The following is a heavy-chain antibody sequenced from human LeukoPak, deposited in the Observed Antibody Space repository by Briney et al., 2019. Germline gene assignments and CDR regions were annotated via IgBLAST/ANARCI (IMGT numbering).Heavy chain of an antibody. V-gene: IGHV1-69*13. J-gene: IGHJ6*03. CDR3: ARGFWSGYLHNYNMDV. CDR1: GGTFSSYA. Sequence: SVKVSCKASGGTFSSYAISWVRQAPGQGLEWMGGIIPIFGTANYAQKFQGRVTITADESTSTAYMELRSLRSEDTAVYYCARGFWSGYLHNYNMDVWGKGTTVIVSS. CDR2: IIPIFGTA. D-gene: IGHD3-3*01.